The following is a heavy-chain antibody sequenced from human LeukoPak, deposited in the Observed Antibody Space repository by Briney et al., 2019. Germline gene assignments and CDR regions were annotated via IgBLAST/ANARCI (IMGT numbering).Heavy chain of an antibody. Sequence: ASVKVSCKASGYTFTGYYMHWVRQAPGQGLEWMGWINPNSGGTNYAQKFQGRVTMTRDTSISTAYMELCRLRSDDTAVYYCARGDLWSGYYYYFDYWGQGTLVTVSS. CDR2: INPNSGGT. CDR3: ARGDLWSGYYYYFDY. CDR1: GYTFTGYY. V-gene: IGHV1-2*02. J-gene: IGHJ4*02. D-gene: IGHD3-3*01.